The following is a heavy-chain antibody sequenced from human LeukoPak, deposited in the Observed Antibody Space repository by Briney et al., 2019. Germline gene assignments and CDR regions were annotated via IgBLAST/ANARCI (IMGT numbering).Heavy chain of an antibody. J-gene: IGHJ5*02. CDR2: INPSGGST. CDR3: AREAYITGTTNWFDP. Sequence: ASVKVSCKASGYTFTGYHMHWVRQAPGQGLEWIGIINPSGGSTTYAQNFRGRVTMTSDTSTSTVYMELSSLRSEDTAVYYCAREAYITGTTNWFDPWGQGTLVTVSS. CDR1: GYTFTGYH. D-gene: IGHD1-20*01. V-gene: IGHV1-46*01.